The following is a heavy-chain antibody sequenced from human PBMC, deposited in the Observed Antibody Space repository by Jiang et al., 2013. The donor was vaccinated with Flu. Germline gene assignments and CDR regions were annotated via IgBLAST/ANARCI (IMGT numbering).Heavy chain of an antibody. CDR1: GFTFSSYG. V-gene: IGHV3-30*18. J-gene: IGHJ1*01. D-gene: IGHD1-26*01. CDR3: AKDRVGATIKGHFQH. CDR2: ISYDGSNK. Sequence: VQLLESGGGVVQPGRSLRLSCAASGFTFSSYGMHWVRQAPGKGLEWVAVISYDGSNKYYADSVKGRFTISRDNSKNTLYLQMNSLRAEDTAVYYCAKDRVGATIKGHFQHWGQGTLVTVSS.